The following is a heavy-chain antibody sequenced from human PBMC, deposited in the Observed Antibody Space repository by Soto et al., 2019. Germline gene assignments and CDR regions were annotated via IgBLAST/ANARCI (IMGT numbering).Heavy chain of an antibody. CDR3: ARGGDAYTPDWFDS. Sequence: QVQLVQSGAELKKPGASVKVSCKASGGTFSSYAISWVRQAPGQGLEWMGGIIPIFGTANYAQTFQGRVTITADESTSTAYMELSSMRSEYTAVYYCARGGDAYTPDWFDSWGQGTLVTVSS. V-gene: IGHV1-69*01. D-gene: IGHD3-10*01. CDR2: IIPIFGTA. J-gene: IGHJ5*01. CDR1: GGTFSSYA.